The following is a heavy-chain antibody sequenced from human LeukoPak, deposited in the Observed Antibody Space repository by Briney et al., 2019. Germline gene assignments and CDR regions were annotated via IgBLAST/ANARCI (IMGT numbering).Heavy chain of an antibody. Sequence: GGSLRLSCAASGFTFNTYSMNWVRQAPGKGLEWVSSISSSSSYIYSADSVKGRFTISRDNAKNSLYLQMNSLRAEDTAVYYCTRVASYDILTGYYTLHYDYWGQGTLVTVSS. CDR1: GFTFNTYS. D-gene: IGHD3-9*01. J-gene: IGHJ4*02. V-gene: IGHV3-21*01. CDR3: TRVASYDILTGYYTLHYDY. CDR2: ISSSSSYI.